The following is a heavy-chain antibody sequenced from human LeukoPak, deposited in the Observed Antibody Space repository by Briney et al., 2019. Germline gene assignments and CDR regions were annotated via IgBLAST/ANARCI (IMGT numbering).Heavy chain of an antibody. CDR2: IHYTGRT. CDR3: AGNQLLPYYFDY. V-gene: IGHV4-31*03. D-gene: IGHD3-22*01. Sequence: SETLSLTCTVSGGSISSGGYYWNWIRQHPGKGLEWIGYIHYTGRTYYSPSLKSRVTISVDTSKNQFSLKLSSVTAADTAVYYCAGNQLLPYYFDYWGQGTLVTVSS. J-gene: IGHJ4*02. CDR1: GGSISSGGYY.